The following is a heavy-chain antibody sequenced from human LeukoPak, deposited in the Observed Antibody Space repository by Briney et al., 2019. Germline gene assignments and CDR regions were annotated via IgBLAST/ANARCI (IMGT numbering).Heavy chain of an antibody. CDR1: GFIFSQYA. J-gene: IGHJ6*02. CDR3: ARRRLFGPLGLDV. CDR2: ASDEVGDD. Sequence: GGCLRLSCAASGFIFSQYATRGVCQAPGKGVERVAVASDEVGDDSNADSRLTISTYNSENTVFLQMTNLTTEDTAVYYCARRRLFGPLGLDVWGQGTTVSVSS. V-gene: IGHV3-30*04. D-gene: IGHD3-22*01.